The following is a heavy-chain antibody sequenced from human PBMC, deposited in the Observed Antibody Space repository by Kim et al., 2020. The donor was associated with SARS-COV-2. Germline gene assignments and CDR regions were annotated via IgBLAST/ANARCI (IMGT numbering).Heavy chain of an antibody. D-gene: IGHD5-12*01. J-gene: IGHJ6*03. CDR1: GYTFTSYD. CDR3: ARGLKVATIFHYFCYMDA. CDR2: MNPNSGNT. V-gene: IGHV1-8*01. Sequence: ASVKVSCKSPGYTFTSYDINWVRQATGQGLEWMGWMNPNSGNTGYAQKFQGRVTMTRNTSISTAYTELSSLRSEDTAVYYWARGLKVATIFHYFCYMDAW.